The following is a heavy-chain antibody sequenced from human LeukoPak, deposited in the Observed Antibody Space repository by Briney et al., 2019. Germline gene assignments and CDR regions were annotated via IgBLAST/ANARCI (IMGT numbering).Heavy chain of an antibody. D-gene: IGHD3-10*01. CDR1: GFTFSSYG. V-gene: IGHV3-30*02. CDR3: AKDGITMVRGTRGDYYMDV. CDR2: IQYHGSIE. Sequence: GGSLRLSCAASGFTFSSYGMHWVGQAPGKGLEWVAYIQYHGSIEQYADSVKGRFSISRDSSKKTLYLQMNSLRAEDTAVYYCAKDGITMVRGTRGDYYMDVWGKGTTVTISS. J-gene: IGHJ6*03.